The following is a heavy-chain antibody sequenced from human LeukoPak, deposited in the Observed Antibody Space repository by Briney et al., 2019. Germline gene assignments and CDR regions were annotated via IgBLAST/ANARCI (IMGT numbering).Heavy chain of an antibody. Sequence: PGGSLRLSCAASGFTFSNVWMSWVRQAPGRGLEWVGRIKSKTDGETTDYAAPVKDRFTISRDDSKNAVYLQMNSLKSEDTAVYYCATDAVVDDYWGQGTLVTVSS. V-gene: IGHV3-15*01. CDR3: ATDAVVDDY. J-gene: IGHJ4*02. CDR2: IKSKTDGETT. CDR1: GFTFSNVW. D-gene: IGHD2-2*01.